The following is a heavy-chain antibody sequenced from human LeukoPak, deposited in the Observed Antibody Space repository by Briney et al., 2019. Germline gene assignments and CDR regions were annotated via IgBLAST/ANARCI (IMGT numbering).Heavy chain of an antibody. V-gene: IGHV4-59*02. Sequence: SETLSLTCSVSGGSVISYRWSWIRQPPGKGLEWIGSMFYPGSIIYNPSLKNRVSISGDTSKNQFSPELTSAATADTAVYYCARDSLFHYGLDVWGQGTTVTVSS. CDR1: GGSVISYR. CDR3: ARDSLFHYGLDV. J-gene: IGHJ6*02. CDR2: MFYPGSI.